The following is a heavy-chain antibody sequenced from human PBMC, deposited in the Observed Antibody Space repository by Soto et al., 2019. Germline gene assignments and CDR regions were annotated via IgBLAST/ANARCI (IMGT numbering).Heavy chain of an antibody. Sequence: EVQLVESGGVVVQPGGSLRLSCAASGFTFYDYAMHWVRQAPGKGLEWVSLISWDGTRSYYADSVKGRFTISRDNAKNSLFLQLNSLRDEDTAVYYCARETHFIDYWGQGTLVSVSA. CDR1: GFTFYDYA. J-gene: IGHJ4*02. V-gene: IGHV3-43D*04. CDR3: ARETHFIDY. CDR2: ISWDGTRS.